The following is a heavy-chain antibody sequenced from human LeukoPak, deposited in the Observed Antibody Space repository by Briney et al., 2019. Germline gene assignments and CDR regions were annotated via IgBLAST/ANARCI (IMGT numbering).Heavy chain of an antibody. Sequence: PSETLSLTCAVYGGSFSGYYWSWIRQPPGKGLEWIGEINHSGSTNYNPSLKSRVTISVDTSKNQFSLKLSSVTAADTAVYYCAREGRVIGENNWFDPWGQGTLVTVSS. CDR2: INHSGST. CDR1: GGSFSGYY. J-gene: IGHJ5*02. CDR3: AREGRVIGENNWFDP. D-gene: IGHD3-22*01. V-gene: IGHV4-34*01.